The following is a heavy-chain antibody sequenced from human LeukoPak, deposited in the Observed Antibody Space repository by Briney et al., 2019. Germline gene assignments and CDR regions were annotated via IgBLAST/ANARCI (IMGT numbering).Heavy chain of an antibody. CDR2: ISSDGRDK. J-gene: IGHJ4*02. CDR1: GFSFRSYV. Sequence: GGSLRLSCVASGFSFRSYVMHWVRQAPGKGLEWVAVISSDGRDKFYTDSVRGRFTISRDNSRNTVYLRVSSVRAEDTAVYYCARQYSSGWYGLDYWGQGTLVTVSS. D-gene: IGHD6-19*01. CDR3: ARQYSSGWYGLDY. V-gene: IGHV3-30*04.